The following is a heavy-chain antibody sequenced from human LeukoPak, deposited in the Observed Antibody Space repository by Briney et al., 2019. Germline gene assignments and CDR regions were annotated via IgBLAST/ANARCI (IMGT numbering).Heavy chain of an antibody. CDR3: ARCWSFDRGYCDF. J-gene: IGHJ4*02. CDR1: GHIFTSYG. Sequence: ASVRVSXKTSGHIFTSYGFTWXXQXXGRXXXXXGWVSAYNFATDYAWKFQGRVTMXADTSTGXVYMDLRSLRGDDTAIYYCARCWSFDRGYCDFWGQGTQVIVSS. V-gene: IGHV1-18*01. D-gene: IGHD5-12*01. CDR2: VSAYNFAT.